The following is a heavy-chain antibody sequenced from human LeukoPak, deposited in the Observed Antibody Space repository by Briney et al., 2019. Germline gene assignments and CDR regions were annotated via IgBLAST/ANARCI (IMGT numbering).Heavy chain of an antibody. J-gene: IGHJ4*02. CDR3: ARGRNSGWDWFDY. CDR1: GYTFTSYD. Sequence: ASVKVSCKASGYTFTSYDINWVRQATGQGLEWMGWMNPDSGNTGYAQKFQGRVTMTRNTSISTAYMELSSLRSEDTTVYYCARGRNSGWDWFDYWGQGTLVTVSS. CDR2: MNPDSGNT. D-gene: IGHD6-19*01. V-gene: IGHV1-8*01.